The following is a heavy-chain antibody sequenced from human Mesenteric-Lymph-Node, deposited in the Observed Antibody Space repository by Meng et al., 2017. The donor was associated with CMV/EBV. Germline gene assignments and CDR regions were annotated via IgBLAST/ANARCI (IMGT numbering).Heavy chain of an antibody. CDR2: ILPIFGTV. Sequence: AYGGTFSSCTFRWVRQAPGQGLEWVGGILPIFGTVNYAQKLQGRVTISADEATSTAYMDLRSLRSEDTAVYYCATGSTISDNWYDYWGQGTLVTVSS. D-gene: IGHD3-9*01. V-gene: IGHV1-69*01. J-gene: IGHJ4*02. CDR1: GGTFSSCT. CDR3: ATGSTISDNWYDY.